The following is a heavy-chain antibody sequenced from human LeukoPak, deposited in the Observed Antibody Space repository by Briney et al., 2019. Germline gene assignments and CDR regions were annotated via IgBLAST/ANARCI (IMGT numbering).Heavy chain of an antibody. J-gene: IGHJ6*03. CDR2: ISGSGGST. D-gene: IGHD2-2*02. CDR1: GFTFSSYA. V-gene: IGHV3-23*01. CDR3: AKEYCSSTSCYTGNYYYYYYMDV. Sequence: GGSLRLSCAASGFTFSSYAMSWVRQAPGKGLEWVSTISGSGGSTYYADSVKGRFTISRDNSKNTLYLQMNSLRAEDTAVYYCAKEYCSSTSCYTGNYYYYYYMDVWGKGTTVTVSS.